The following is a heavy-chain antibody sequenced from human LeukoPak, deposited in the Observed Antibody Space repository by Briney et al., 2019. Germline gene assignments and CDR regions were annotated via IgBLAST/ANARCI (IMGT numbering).Heavy chain of an antibody. CDR1: GGSISSGGYY. Sequence: PSETLSLTCTVSGGSISSGGYYWSWIRQHPGKGLEWIGYIYYSGSTYYNPSPKSRVTISVDTSKNQFSLELSSVTAADTAVYYCASGSIVAGDYWGQGTLVTVSS. D-gene: IGHD5-12*01. CDR2: IYYSGST. V-gene: IGHV4-31*03. J-gene: IGHJ4*02. CDR3: ASGSIVAGDY.